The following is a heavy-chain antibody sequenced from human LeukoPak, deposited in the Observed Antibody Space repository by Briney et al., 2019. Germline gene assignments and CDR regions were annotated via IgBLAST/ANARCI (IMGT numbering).Heavy chain of an antibody. CDR2: ISYDGSNK. CDR3: ARSTQTYDSSGYSAEEAFDI. Sequence: GGSLRLSCAGYGFTFSSFGMHWVRQAPGKGLEWVAVISYDGSNKYYADSVKGRFTISRDNSKNTLYLQMNSLRAEDTAVYYCARSTQTYDSSGYSAEEAFDIWGQGTMVTVSS. D-gene: IGHD3-22*01. J-gene: IGHJ3*02. CDR1: GFTFSSFG. V-gene: IGHV3-30*19.